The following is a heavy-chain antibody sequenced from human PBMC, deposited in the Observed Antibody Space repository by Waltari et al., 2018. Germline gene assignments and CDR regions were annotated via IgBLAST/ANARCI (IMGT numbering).Heavy chain of an antibody. Sequence: QLQLQESGPGLVKPSETLSLTCTVSGGSISSSSYYWGWIRQPPGKGLEWIGSIYYRGSTYYNPALKSRVTISVDTSKNQFSLKLSSVTAADTAVYYCARGESWFDPWGQGTLVTVSS. CDR1: GGSISSSSYY. J-gene: IGHJ5*02. CDR2: IYYRGST. CDR3: ARGESWFDP. V-gene: IGHV4-39*07.